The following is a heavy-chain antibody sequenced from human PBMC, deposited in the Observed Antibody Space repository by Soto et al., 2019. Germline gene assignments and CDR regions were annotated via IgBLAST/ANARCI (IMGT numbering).Heavy chain of an antibody. V-gene: IGHV3-53*04. J-gene: IGHJ4*02. CDR3: ARGSYDFWSGYFGY. CDR2: IYSGGST. D-gene: IGHD3-3*01. Sequence: GGSLRLSCAASGFTVSSNYMSWVRQAPGKGLEWVSVIYSGGSTYYADSVKGRFTISRHNSKNTLYLQMNSLRAEDTAVYYCARGSYDFWSGYFGYWGQGTLVTVSS. CDR1: GFTVSSNY.